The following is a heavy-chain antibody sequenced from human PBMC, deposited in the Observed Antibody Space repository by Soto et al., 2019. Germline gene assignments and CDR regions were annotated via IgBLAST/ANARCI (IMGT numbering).Heavy chain of an antibody. Sequence: PSETLSLTCTVSGGSISSSSYYWGWIRQPPGKGLEWIGSIYYSGSTYYNPSLKSRVTISVDTSKNQFSLKLSSVTAADTAVYYCARHCPENAKSITMIVVVMEGDYFDYWGQGTLVTVSS. CDR3: ARHCPENAKSITMIVVVMEGDYFDY. CDR2: IYYSGST. J-gene: IGHJ4*02. D-gene: IGHD3-22*01. CDR1: GGSISSSSYY. V-gene: IGHV4-39*01.